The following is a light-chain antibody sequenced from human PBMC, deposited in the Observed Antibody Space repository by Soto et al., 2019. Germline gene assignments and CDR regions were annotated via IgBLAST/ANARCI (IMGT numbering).Light chain of an antibody. CDR3: CSFARGSTSYV. Sequence: SALTQPASVSGSPGQSIAISCTGTSSDVGSSNLLSWYQHHPGKAPKLIIYEGTRRPSGVSGRFSGSMSGNTASLTISGLQAEDEAEYYCCSFARGSTSYVFGTGTKLTVL. CDR2: EGT. V-gene: IGLV2-23*01. J-gene: IGLJ1*01. CDR1: SSDVGSSNL.